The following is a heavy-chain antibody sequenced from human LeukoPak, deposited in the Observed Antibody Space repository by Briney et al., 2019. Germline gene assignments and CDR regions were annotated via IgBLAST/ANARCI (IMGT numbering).Heavy chain of an antibody. CDR3: ADSSGYYYDAFDI. Sequence: GASVKVSCKTSGYTFTGYYIHWVRQAPGQGLEWMGWINPNSGGTNYAQKFQGRVTMTRDTSISTAYMELSRLRSDDTAVYYCADSSGYYYDAFDIWGQGTMVTVSS. D-gene: IGHD3-22*01. CDR2: INPNSGGT. CDR1: GYTFTGYY. J-gene: IGHJ3*02. V-gene: IGHV1-2*02.